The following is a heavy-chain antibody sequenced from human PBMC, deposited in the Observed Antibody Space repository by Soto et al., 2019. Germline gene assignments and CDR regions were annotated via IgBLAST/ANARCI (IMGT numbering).Heavy chain of an antibody. CDR2: ISYDGSYK. D-gene: IGHD3-3*01. V-gene: IGHV3-30*18. CDR3: AKDFLTDHDAFDI. Sequence: GGSLRLSCAASGFTFSSYGMHWVRQAPGKGLEWVAVISYDGSYKYYADSVKGRFTISRDNAKNTLYLQMNSLRAEDTAVYYFAKDFLTDHDAFDIWGQGTMVTVSS. CDR1: GFTFSSYG. J-gene: IGHJ3*02.